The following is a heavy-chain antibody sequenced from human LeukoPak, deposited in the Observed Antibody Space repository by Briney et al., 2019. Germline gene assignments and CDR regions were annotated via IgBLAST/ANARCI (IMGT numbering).Heavy chain of an antibody. CDR3: ARHRSGGSQDDAFDI. V-gene: IGHV3-7*01. CDR2: INQDGSER. CDR1: RFTFSTYW. D-gene: IGHD2-15*01. J-gene: IGHJ3*02. Sequence: PGGSLRLSCAASRFTFSTYWMTWVRQAPGKGLEWVADINQDGSERYYVNSVRGRFTISRQNSKNSLFLQMNSLRAEDTAVYYCARHRSGGSQDDAFDIWGQGTMVTVSS.